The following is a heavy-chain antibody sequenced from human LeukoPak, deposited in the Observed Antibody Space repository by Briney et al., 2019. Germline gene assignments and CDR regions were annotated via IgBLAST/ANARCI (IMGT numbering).Heavy chain of an antibody. CDR2: IYYSGST. CDR3: ARDTVEYYGSGSYYNANYFDY. V-gene: IGHV4-39*07. CDR1: GGSISSSSYY. Sequence: SETLSLTCTVSGGSISSSSYYWGWIRQPPGKGLEWIGSIYYSGSTYYNPSLKSRVTISVDTSKNQFSLKLSSVTAADTAVYYCARDTVEYYGSGSYYNANYFDYWGQGTLVTVSS. J-gene: IGHJ4*02. D-gene: IGHD3-10*01.